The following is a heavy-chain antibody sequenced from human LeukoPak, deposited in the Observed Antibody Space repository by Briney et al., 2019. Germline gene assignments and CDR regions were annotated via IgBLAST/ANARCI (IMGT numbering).Heavy chain of an antibody. CDR2: INPNTGGT. V-gene: IGHV1-2*02. Sequence: ASVKVSCKTSGYTFIDYYIHWVRQAPGQGLEWMGWINPNTGGTNYAQKFQGRVIMTRKTSISTAYMDLSRLRSDDTAVYYCARAPGIVGKLAYWGQGTLVIVSS. CDR3: ARAPGIVGKLAY. D-gene: IGHD1-26*01. CDR1: GYTFIDYY. J-gene: IGHJ4*02.